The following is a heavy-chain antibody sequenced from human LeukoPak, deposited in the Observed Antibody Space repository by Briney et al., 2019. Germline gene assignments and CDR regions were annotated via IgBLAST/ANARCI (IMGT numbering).Heavy chain of an antibody. Sequence: SQTLSLTCAISGDSVSSNSAAWNWIRQSPSRDLEWLGRTYYRSKWYNDYAVSVKSRITINPDTSKNQFSLQLNSVTPEDTAVYYCAREAPGIQPNYYYYMDVWGKGTTVTVSS. CDR1: GDSVSSNSAA. D-gene: IGHD5-18*01. V-gene: IGHV6-1*01. CDR3: AREAPGIQPNYYYYMDV. J-gene: IGHJ6*03. CDR2: TYYRSKWYN.